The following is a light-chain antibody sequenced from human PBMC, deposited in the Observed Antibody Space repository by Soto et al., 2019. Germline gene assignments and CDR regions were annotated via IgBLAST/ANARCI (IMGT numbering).Light chain of an antibody. J-gene: IGKJ1*01. CDR1: RDVSRW. CDR2: AAS. CDR3: QQYNSYST. V-gene: IGKV1D-16*01. Sequence: DIQMTQSPSSLSAAVGDRVTITCRAARDVSRWLAWYQHRPGEAPKLLIYAASSLQSGVPSRFSGSGSGTDFTLTISSLQPEDFATYYCQQYNSYSTFGQGTKVDIK.